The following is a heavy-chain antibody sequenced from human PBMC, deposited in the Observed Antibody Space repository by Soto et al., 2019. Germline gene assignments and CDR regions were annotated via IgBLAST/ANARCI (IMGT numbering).Heavy chain of an antibody. CDR3: AKGAFIVVVVAATNWFVP. Sequence: EVQLLESGGGLVQPGGSLRLSCAASGFTFSSYAMSWVRQAPGKGLEWVSAISGSGGSTYYADSVKGRFTISRDNSKNTLYLQMNSLRAEDTAVYYCAKGAFIVVVVAATNWFVPWCQGTLVTVSS. D-gene: IGHD2-15*01. CDR2: ISGSGGST. J-gene: IGHJ5*02. V-gene: IGHV3-23*01. CDR1: GFTFSSYA.